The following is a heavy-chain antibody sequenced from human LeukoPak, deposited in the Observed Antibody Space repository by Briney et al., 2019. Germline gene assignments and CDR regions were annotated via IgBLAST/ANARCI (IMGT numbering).Heavy chain of an antibody. CDR3: AKDRTIFGVVIHFDY. D-gene: IGHD3-3*01. J-gene: IGHJ4*02. Sequence: AISGSGGSTYYADSVKGRFTISRDNSKNTLYLQMNSLRAEDTAVYYCAKDRTIFGVVIHFDYWGQGTLVNVLS. V-gene: IGHV3-23*01. CDR2: ISGSGGST.